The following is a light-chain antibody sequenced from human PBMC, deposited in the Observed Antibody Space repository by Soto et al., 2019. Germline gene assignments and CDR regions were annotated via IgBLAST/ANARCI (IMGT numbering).Light chain of an antibody. Sequence: QSALTQPPSASGSPGQSVTISCTGTSSDVGGYKYVSWYQQHPGKAPKLLIYEVSNRPSGVPDRFSCSKSGNTASLTVSGLQAADEAHYYCSSYAGSYNWVFDGGTQLTVL. CDR1: SSDVGGYKY. CDR2: EVS. V-gene: IGLV2-8*01. CDR3: SSYAGSYNWV. J-gene: IGLJ3*02.